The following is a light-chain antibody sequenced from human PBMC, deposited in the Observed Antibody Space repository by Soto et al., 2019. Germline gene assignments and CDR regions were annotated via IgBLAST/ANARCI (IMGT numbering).Light chain of an antibody. Sequence: EIVLTQSPGTLSLSPGARTPLSCRASQSVGSSYLAWYQHKPGQAPRLLIYGATSRATGIPDRFSGSGSGTDFTLTISRLEPEDFAVYYCQQYGTSPRTFGQGTKVDIK. CDR3: QQYGTSPRT. V-gene: IGKV3-20*01. CDR1: QSVGSSY. J-gene: IGKJ1*01. CDR2: GAT.